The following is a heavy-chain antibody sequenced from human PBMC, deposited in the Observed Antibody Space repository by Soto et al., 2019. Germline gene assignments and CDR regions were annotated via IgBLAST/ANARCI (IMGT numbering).Heavy chain of an antibody. CDR2: ISYDGSNK. V-gene: IGHV3-30-3*01. Sequence: QVQLVESGGGVVQPGRSLRLSCAASGFTFSSYAMHWVRQAPGKGLEWVAVISYDGSNKYYADSVKGRFTISRDNSKNTLYLQMNSLGAEDTAVYYCAREIPTDYGDYGYFDLWGRGTLVTVSS. J-gene: IGHJ2*01. CDR1: GFTFSSYA. D-gene: IGHD4-17*01. CDR3: AREIPTDYGDYGYFDL.